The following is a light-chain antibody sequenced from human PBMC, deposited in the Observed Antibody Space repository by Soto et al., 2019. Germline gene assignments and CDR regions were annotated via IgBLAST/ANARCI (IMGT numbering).Light chain of an antibody. Sequence: EIVMTQSPVTLSVSPGERATLSCRASQSVSSKLAWYQQKPGQAPRLLIYGASTRATGIPARFSGSGSGTDFTHSISSLQSEDFAVSYCQQYNNWPQTFGQGTKLEIK. CDR1: QSVSSK. CDR3: QQYNNWPQT. J-gene: IGKJ2*01. CDR2: GAS. V-gene: IGKV3-15*01.